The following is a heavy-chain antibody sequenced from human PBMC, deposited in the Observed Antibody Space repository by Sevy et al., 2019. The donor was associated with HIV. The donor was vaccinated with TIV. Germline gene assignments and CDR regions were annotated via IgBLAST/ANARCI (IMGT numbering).Heavy chain of an antibody. V-gene: IGHV3-30*18. CDR1: GFIFSSYG. J-gene: IGHJ4*02. CDR3: AKDKEDDYGDYYFDH. CDR2: ISSDGSDD. D-gene: IGHD4-17*01. Sequence: GGSLRLSCSASGFIFSSYGMHWVRQTPGKGLEWVAIISSDGSDDFYAGSVRGRFTISRDNSRNTLNLQMESQRLEDTAIYYCAKDKEDDYGDYYFDHWGQGALVTVSS.